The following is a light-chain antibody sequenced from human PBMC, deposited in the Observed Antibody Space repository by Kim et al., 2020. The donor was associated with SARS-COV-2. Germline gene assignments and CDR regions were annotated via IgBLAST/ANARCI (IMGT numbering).Light chain of an antibody. CDR2: GAS. Sequence: SAFVGDRVTIPCRAIKAIIKDLACYQHKPGQPPKLLIYGASTSHSGAPSRFSGSGSGTDFTFTISCLQPEDVASYYCQNYNSAPLTFGGGTKLEI. J-gene: IGKJ4*01. CDR1: KAIIKD. CDR3: QNYNSAPLT. V-gene: IGKV1-27*01.